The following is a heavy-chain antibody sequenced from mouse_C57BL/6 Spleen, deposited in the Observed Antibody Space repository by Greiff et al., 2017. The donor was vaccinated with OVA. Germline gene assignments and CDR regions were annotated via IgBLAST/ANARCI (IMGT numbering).Heavy chain of an antibody. CDR1: GYTFTSYW. V-gene: IGHV1-72*01. CDR3: AREGAY. J-gene: IGHJ3*01. Sequence: QVQLQQSGAELVKPGASVKLSCKASGYTFTSYWMPWVKQRPGRGLEWIGRIDPTGGGTKYNEKFKSKATLTVDKPSSPAYMQLSSLTSEDSAVDYWAREGAYWGQGTLVTVSA. CDR2: IDPTGGGT.